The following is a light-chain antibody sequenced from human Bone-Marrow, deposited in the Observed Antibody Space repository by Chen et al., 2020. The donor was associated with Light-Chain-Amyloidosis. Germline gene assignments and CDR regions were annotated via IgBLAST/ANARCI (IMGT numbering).Light chain of an antibody. CDR3: QQSYSTPYT. V-gene: IGKV1-39*01. CDR1: QRISSY. Sequence: DIQMTQSPSSLSASVGDRVTITCRTSQRISSYLNWYQQKPGKAPKLLIYAASSLQSGVPSRFSGSESGTDFTLTIRSLQPEDFATYYCQQSYSTPYTFGQGTKLEIK. J-gene: IGKJ2*01. CDR2: AAS.